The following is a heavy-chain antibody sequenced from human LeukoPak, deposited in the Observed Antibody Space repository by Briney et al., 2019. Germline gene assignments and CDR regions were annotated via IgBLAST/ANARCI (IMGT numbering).Heavy chain of an antibody. V-gene: IGHV1-2*06. Sequence: ASVKVSCKASGYTFTGYYMHWVRQAPGQGLEWMGRINPNSGGTNYAQKFQGRVTMTSDTSISTAYMELSRLRSDDTAVYYCVGYYDSSGYQWSGDGGDYWGQGTLVTVSS. J-gene: IGHJ4*02. CDR3: VGYYDSSGYQWSGDGGDY. D-gene: IGHD3-22*01. CDR1: GYTFTGYY. CDR2: INPNSGGT.